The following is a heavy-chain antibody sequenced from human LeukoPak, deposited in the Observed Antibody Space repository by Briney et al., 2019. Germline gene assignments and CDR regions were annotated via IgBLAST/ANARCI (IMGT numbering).Heavy chain of an antibody. Sequence: ASVKVSCKASGYTFTSYYMHWVRQAPGQGLEWMGIINPSGGSTSYAQKFQGRVTMTRDTSTSTVYMELSSLRSEDTAVYYCARADYGGNSEGQFRDYWGQGTLVTVSS. D-gene: IGHD4-23*01. V-gene: IGHV1-46*01. CDR1: GYTFTSYY. CDR2: INPSGGST. J-gene: IGHJ4*02. CDR3: ARADYGGNSEGQFRDY.